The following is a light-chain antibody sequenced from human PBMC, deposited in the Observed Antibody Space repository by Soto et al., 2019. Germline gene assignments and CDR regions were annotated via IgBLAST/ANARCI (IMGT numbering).Light chain of an antibody. Sequence: DIQMTQSPSSLFASVGDIVTITCQASQDISNYLNWYQQKPGKAPKLLIYDASNLETGVPSRFSGSGSGTDFTFTISSLQPEDIATYYCQQYDNLPRTFGGGTKVEIK. CDR2: DAS. CDR3: QQYDNLPRT. CDR1: QDISNY. V-gene: IGKV1-33*01. J-gene: IGKJ4*01.